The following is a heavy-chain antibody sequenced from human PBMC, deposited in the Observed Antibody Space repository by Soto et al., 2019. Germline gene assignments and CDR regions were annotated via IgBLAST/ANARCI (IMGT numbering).Heavy chain of an antibody. CDR1: GFTFSSYA. J-gene: IGHJ6*02. CDR3: AKMAVGARRLDLPYYYCMDV. V-gene: IGHV3-23*01. CDR2: ISGSGGST. Sequence: GGSLRLSCAASGFTFSSYAMSWVRQAPGKRLEWVSAISGSGGSTYYADSVKGRFTISRDNCKNTRYLQMNGLRAEDTAAYYSAKMAVGARRLDLPYYYCMDVWCQGTTVTASS. D-gene: IGHD1-26*01.